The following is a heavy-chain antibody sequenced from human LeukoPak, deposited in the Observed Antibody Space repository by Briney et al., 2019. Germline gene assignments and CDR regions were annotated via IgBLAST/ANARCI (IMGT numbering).Heavy chain of an antibody. CDR2: IWYDGSNK. V-gene: IGHV3-33*07. J-gene: IGHJ4*02. Sequence: GRSLRLSCAASGFSFSSYGMYWVRQAPGKGLEWVAVIWYDGSNKYYADSVKGRFTISRDNSNNTLYLQMNSLRAEDTAVYYCARGSASGSYSPVDYWGQGTLVTVSS. D-gene: IGHD1-26*01. CDR3: ARGSASGSYSPVDY. CDR1: GFSFSSYG.